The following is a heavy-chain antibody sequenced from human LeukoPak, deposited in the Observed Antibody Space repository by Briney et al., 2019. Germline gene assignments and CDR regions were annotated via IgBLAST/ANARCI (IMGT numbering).Heavy chain of an antibody. CDR3: ARVSLGYCSGGTCYFQDH. CDR1: GYTFTNYD. J-gene: IGHJ4*02. D-gene: IGHD2-15*01. Sequence: ASVKVSCKASGYTFTNYDINWVRRATGQGLEWMGWMNPNSGNTGYAQKFQGRVTMTRSTSISTAYMELSSLTSEDTTVYYCARVSLGYCSGGTCYFQDHWGQGTLVTVSS. CDR2: MNPNSGNT. V-gene: IGHV1-8*01.